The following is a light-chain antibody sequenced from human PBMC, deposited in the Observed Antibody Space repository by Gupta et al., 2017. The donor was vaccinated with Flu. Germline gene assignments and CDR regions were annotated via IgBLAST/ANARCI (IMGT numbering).Light chain of an antibody. J-gene: IGKJ4*01. V-gene: IGKV3-11*01. CDR1: HTVKCY. CDR3: QQCYSWPLT. Sequence: GETSTLSSRARHTVKCYFAWYQQKPCHARRALIYDGSNRATGIPARFSGSGSGTDFTLIISSLEPEDFAVYYCQQCYSWPLTFGGGTKVEIK. CDR2: DGS.